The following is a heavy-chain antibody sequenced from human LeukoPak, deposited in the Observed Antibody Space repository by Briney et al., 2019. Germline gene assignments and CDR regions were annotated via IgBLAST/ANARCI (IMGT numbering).Heavy chain of an antibody. CDR2: IYHSGST. Sequence: SETESLTCTVSGYSISSGYYWGGIRQPPGKGLEWIGSIYHSGSTYYNPSLKSRVTISVDTSKNQFSLKLSSVTAADTAVYYCARESAQWLNYYYYYMDVWGKGTTVTVSS. CDR3: ARESAQWLNYYYYYMDV. J-gene: IGHJ6*03. V-gene: IGHV4-38-2*02. D-gene: IGHD6-19*01. CDR1: GYSISSGYY.